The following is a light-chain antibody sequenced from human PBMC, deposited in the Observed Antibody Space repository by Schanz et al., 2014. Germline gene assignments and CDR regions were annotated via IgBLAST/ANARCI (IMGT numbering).Light chain of an antibody. Sequence: QSVLTQPRSVSGSPGQSVTISCTGTSSDVGTYNYVSWYQQHPGKAPKLMIYDVSKRPSGVPDRFSGSKSGNTASLTISGLQAEDEADYYCCSYTSRSTLFGGGTKVTVL. V-gene: IGLV2-11*01. CDR3: CSYTSRSTL. J-gene: IGLJ3*02. CDR1: SSDVGTYNY. CDR2: DVS.